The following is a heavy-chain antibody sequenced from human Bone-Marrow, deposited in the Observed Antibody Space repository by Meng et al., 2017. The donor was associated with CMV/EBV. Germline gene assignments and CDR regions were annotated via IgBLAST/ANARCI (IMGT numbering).Heavy chain of an antibody. CDR1: GYTGTDYY. Sequence: QGPLGQSGGEVKKPWASVKVSCKASGYTGTDYYIHWVRQAPGQWLEWMGWINPNDDTNYAQNFQGRVTMTRDMSINTVYMELSRLTSDDTAVYYCARSSGWSRFDYWGLGTLVTVSS. CDR2: INPNDDT. D-gene: IGHD6-19*01. CDR3: ARSSGWSRFDY. J-gene: IGHJ4*02. V-gene: IGHV1-2*02.